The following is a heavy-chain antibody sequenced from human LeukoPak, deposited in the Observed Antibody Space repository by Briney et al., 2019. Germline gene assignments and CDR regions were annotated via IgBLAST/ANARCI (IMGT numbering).Heavy chain of an antibody. CDR2: IYSGVGT. CDR1: GFIVSSRY. CDR3: AREPYYYDSSGYYRGDSVDY. J-gene: IGHJ4*02. V-gene: IGHV3-53*01. D-gene: IGHD3-22*01. Sequence: QPGGSLRLSCAASGFIVSSRYMSWVRQAPGKGLEWVSAIYSGVGTNYADSVKGRFTISRDNSRNTLYLQMNSLRAEDTAVYYCAREPYYYDSSGYYRGDSVDYWGQGTLVTVSS.